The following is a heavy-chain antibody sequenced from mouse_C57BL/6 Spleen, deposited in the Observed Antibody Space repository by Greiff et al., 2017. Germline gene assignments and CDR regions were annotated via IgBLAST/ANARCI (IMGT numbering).Heavy chain of an antibody. CDR2: ISYDGSN. Sequence: VQLQQSGPGLVKPSQSLSLTCSVTGYSITSGYYWNWIRQFPGNKLEWMGYISYDGSNNYNPSLKNRISITRDTSKNQFFLKLNSVTTEDTATYYCAREDGYLYYFDYWGQGTTLTVSS. J-gene: IGHJ2*01. CDR1: GYSITSGYY. V-gene: IGHV3-6*01. D-gene: IGHD2-3*01. CDR3: AREDGYLYYFDY.